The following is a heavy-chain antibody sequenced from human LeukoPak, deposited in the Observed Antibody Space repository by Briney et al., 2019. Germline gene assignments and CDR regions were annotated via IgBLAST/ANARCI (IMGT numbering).Heavy chain of an antibody. Sequence: GGSLRLSCAASGFTFSSYAMSWVRQAPGKGLEWLAIISYDGNSKFYADSVRGRFTISRDNSRNTLYLQMSSLETEDTAVYYCARDLSSAPHDENWAANRFDPWGQGTLVTVSS. CDR3: ARDLSSAPHDENWAANRFDP. CDR2: ISYDGNSK. D-gene: IGHD7-27*01. V-gene: IGHV3-30*03. CDR1: GFTFSSYA. J-gene: IGHJ5*02.